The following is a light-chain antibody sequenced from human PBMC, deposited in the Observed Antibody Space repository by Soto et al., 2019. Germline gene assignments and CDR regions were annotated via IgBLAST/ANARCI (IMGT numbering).Light chain of an antibody. CDR1: QSVTSSY. Sequence: EIVLTQSPGTLSLSPGERATLSCRASQSVTSSYLAWYQQKPGQAPRLLIYGASSRATGIPDRFSGSGSGTDFTLTISRLEPEDFAGYYCQQYGRSPRWTVCQGTKVEIK. J-gene: IGKJ1*01. V-gene: IGKV3-20*01. CDR2: GAS. CDR3: QQYGRSPRWT.